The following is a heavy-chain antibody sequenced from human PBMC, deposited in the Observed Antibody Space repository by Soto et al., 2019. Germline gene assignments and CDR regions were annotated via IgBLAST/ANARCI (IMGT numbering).Heavy chain of an antibody. CDR1: GFTFSSYG. V-gene: IGHV3-30*18. CDR3: AKERFGHLWLEDYGMDV. J-gene: IGHJ6*02. D-gene: IGHD5-18*01. Sequence: GGSLRLSCAASGFTFSSYGMHWVRQAPGKGLEWVALISYGGTNKYYADSVKGRFTISRDNFKNTLYLQMNSLRAEDTAVYYCAKERFGHLWLEDYGMDVWGQGTTVTVSS. CDR2: ISYGGTNK.